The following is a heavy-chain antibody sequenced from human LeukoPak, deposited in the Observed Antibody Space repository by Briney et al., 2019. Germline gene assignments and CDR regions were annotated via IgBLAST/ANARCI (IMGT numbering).Heavy chain of an antibody. Sequence: ASVKVSCKASAYTFTDYYIHWVRQAPGQGLEWMGWINPNSGGTNYAQKFQGRVTMTRDTSISIAYMDLSRLRSDDTAVYYCARFCSTTTCSYFDYWGQGTLVTVSS. CDR2: INPNSGGT. D-gene: IGHD2-2*01. CDR1: AYTFTDYY. J-gene: IGHJ4*02. V-gene: IGHV1-2*02. CDR3: ARFCSTTTCSYFDY.